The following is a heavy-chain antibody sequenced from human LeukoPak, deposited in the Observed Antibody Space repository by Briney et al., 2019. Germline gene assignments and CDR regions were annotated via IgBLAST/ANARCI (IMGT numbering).Heavy chain of an antibody. CDR2: ISGSGGST. CDR1: GFTFSSYA. D-gene: IGHD5-24*01. J-gene: IGHJ3*02. CDR3: AKRTGRDGYNYAFDI. V-gene: IGHV3-23*01. Sequence: GSPRLSCAASGFTFSSYAMSWGRQAPGKGVEGGSAISGSGGSTYYADSVKGRFTISRDNSKNTLYLQMNSLRAEDTAVYYYAKRTGRDGYNYAFDIWGQGTMVTVSS.